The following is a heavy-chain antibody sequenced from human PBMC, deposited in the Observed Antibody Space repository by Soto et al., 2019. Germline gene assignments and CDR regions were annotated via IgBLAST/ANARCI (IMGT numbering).Heavy chain of an antibody. CDR2: ISGSGGST. V-gene: IGHV3-23*01. Sequence: PGGSLRLSCAASGFTFSSYAMSWVRQAPGKGLEWVSTISGSGGSTYYAESVKGRFTISRDNSKNTVFLQMNSLRAEDTAVYYCAKVHSSSWYWAFDIWGQGTMVTVSS. D-gene: IGHD6-13*01. CDR1: GFTFSSYA. CDR3: AKVHSSSWYWAFDI. J-gene: IGHJ3*02.